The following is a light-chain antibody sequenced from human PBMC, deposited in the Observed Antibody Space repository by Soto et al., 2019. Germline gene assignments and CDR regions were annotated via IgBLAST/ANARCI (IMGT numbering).Light chain of an antibody. CDR3: SSFTSSTTYD. CDR2: NVN. CDR1: SSDVGSYNH. J-gene: IGLJ1*01. Sequence: QSVLTQSASVSGSPGQSITISCTGTSSDVGSYNHVSWYQQHPGEVPKLIIFNVNDRPSGVSNRFSGSKSGNTASLTISGLQAEDEADYYCSSFTSSTTYDFGTGTKVTVL. V-gene: IGLV2-14*01.